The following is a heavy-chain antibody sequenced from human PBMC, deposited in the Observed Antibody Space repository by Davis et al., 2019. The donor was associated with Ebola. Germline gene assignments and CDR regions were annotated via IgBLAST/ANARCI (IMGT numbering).Heavy chain of an antibody. CDR3: ARDEDV. CDR2: INGGNGDT. Sequence: AASVKVSCKTSGYIFTRYSIHWVRQAPGEGREWVGWINGGNGDTKCSQKFQGRVTFTRDASASTAYMELSSLRSEDTAMYYCARDEDVWGQGTTVTVSS. CDR1: GYIFTRYS. V-gene: IGHV1-3*01. J-gene: IGHJ6*02.